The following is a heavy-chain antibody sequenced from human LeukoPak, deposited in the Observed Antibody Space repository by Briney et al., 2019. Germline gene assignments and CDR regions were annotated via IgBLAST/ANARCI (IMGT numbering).Heavy chain of an antibody. J-gene: IGHJ4*02. Sequence: PGGSLRLSCAASGFTVSINYISWVRQAPGKGLEWVSLIYTSGSTYYADSVKGRFTISRDNSKNTLYLQMNSLRAEDTAVYYCARVTTSGSYKFDYWGQATLVTASS. CDR1: GFTVSINY. CDR2: IYTSGST. V-gene: IGHV3-53*01. CDR3: ARVTTSGSYKFDY. D-gene: IGHD3-10*01.